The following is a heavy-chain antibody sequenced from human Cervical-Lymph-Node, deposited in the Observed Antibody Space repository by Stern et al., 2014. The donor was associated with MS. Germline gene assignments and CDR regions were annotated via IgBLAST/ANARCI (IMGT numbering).Heavy chain of an antibody. V-gene: IGHV2-70*01. Sequence: QITLKESGPALVKPTQTLTLTCTFSGFSLSTTGMCLSWIRQPPGKALEWLALPDWDGDKYYITALKTRLTISKDTSKNQVVLTMTNMAPLDTATYFCVRAREGYYFDYWGQGIPVTVSS. CDR2: PDWDGDK. CDR3: VRAREGYYFDY. D-gene: IGHD2-21*01. CDR1: GFSLSTTGMC. J-gene: IGHJ4*02.